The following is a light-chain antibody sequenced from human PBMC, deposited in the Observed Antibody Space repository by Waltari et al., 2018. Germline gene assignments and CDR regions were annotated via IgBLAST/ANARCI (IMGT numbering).Light chain of an antibody. CDR3: QQSDSFPLT. CDR2: TAS. J-gene: IGKJ4*01. Sequence: DIQMTQSPSSVSASVGDRVTITCRASQGIGSWLAWYQQKPGKAPKLLMHTASSLESGVQSRFIGIESGKEFTLTISNLQPEDFAIYYCQQSDSFPLTFGGGTKVE. V-gene: IGKV1-12*01. CDR1: QGIGSW.